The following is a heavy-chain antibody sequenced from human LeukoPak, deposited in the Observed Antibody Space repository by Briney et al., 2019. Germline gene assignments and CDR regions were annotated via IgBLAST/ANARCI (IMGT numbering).Heavy chain of an antibody. CDR3: ARHAVYYFDY. CDR1: GGSISSSSYY. V-gene: IGHV4-39*01. CDR2: IYYSGST. J-gene: IGHJ4*02. Sequence: SETLSLTCTVSGGSISSSSYYGGWIRQPPGKGLEWIGSIYYSGSTYYNPSIKSRVTISVDTSKNQFSLKLSSVTAADTAVYYCARHAVYYFDYWGQGTLVTVSS.